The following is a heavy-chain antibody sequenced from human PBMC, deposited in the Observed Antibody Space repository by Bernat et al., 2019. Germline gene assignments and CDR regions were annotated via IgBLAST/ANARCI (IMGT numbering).Heavy chain of an antibody. J-gene: IGHJ5*02. CDR2: IFYNGIA. D-gene: IGHD1-26*01. Sequence: QLQLQESGPGLVRPPETLSLTCTVSGGSISSSSNYWGWIRQPPGKGLEWIASIFYNGIAYYNPSLKSRVSLSVDTSKNQFSLKLTSLTAADTAVYYCARHSIGTYTNWFDPWGQGTLVTVYS. CDR3: ARHSIGTYTNWFDP. CDR1: GGSISSSSNY. V-gene: IGHV4-39*01.